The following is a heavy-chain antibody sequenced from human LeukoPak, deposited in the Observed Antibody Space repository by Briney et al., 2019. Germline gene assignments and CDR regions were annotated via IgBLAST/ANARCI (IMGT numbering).Heavy chain of an antibody. V-gene: IGHV3-23*01. CDR3: AKSCYYDILTGPAVGY. CDR2: ISGSGSST. J-gene: IGHJ4*02. D-gene: IGHD3-9*01. Sequence: PGGSLRLSCAASGFTFSSYAMSWVRQAPGKGLEWVSAISGSGSSTYYADSVKGRFTISRDNSKNTLYLQMNSLRAEDTAVYYCAKSCYYDILTGPAVGYWGQGTLVTVSS. CDR1: GFTFSSYA.